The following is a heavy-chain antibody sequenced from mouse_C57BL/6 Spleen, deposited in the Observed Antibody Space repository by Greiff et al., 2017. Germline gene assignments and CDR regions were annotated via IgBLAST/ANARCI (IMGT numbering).Heavy chain of an antibody. CDR2: ISDGGSYT. Sequence: EVKLMEPGGGLVKPGGSLKLSCAASGFTFSSYAMSWVRQTPEKRLEWVATISDGGSYTYYPDNVKGRFTISRDNAKNNLYLQMSHLESEDKAMYYCAGEDGNYWYFGGGGTVATVTVAS. CDR1: GFTFSSYA. D-gene: IGHD2-1*01. J-gene: IGHJ1*03. V-gene: IGHV5-4*01. CDR3: AGEDGNYWYFGG.